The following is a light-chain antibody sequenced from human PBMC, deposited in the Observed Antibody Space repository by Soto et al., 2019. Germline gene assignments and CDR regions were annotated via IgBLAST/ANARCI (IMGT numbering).Light chain of an antibody. CDR2: GAS. CDR1: QSVSNNY. V-gene: IGKV3-20*01. J-gene: IGKJ1*01. CDR3: QQYGSSGT. Sequence: IVLTQSPATLSLSPGKRATLSCRASQSVSNNYLAWYQQKPGQAPRLLIYGASNRATGIPDRFSGSGSGTDFTLTTSRLEPEDFAVYYCQQYGSSGTFGQGTKVDIK.